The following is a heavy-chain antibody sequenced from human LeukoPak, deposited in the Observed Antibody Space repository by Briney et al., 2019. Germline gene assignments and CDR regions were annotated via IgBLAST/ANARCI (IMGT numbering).Heavy chain of an antibody. CDR3: ARRERYYYGSGYYYYYMDV. D-gene: IGHD3-10*01. Sequence: PGGSLRLSCAASGFTFSSYWMSWVRQAPGKGLEWVANIKQDGSEKYYVDSVKGRFTISRDNAKNSLYLQMNSLRAEDTAVYYCARRERYYYGSGYYYYYMDVWGKGTTVTISS. CDR2: IKQDGSEK. J-gene: IGHJ6*03. V-gene: IGHV3-7*01. CDR1: GFTFSSYW.